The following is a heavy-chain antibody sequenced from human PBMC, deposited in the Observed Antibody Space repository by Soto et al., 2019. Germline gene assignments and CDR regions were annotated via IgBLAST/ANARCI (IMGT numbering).Heavy chain of an antibody. Sequence: DSVKVSCKASGYTFTSYYMHWVLQAPRQGLEWMGIINPSGGSTSYPQEFQGRVTMTRDTSTSTVYMELSSLRSEDTAVYYCATSSSGWYSSFDYWGQGTLVTVSS. J-gene: IGHJ4*02. CDR3: ATSSSGWYSSFDY. V-gene: IGHV1-46*01. CDR1: GYTFTSYY. CDR2: INPSGGST. D-gene: IGHD6-19*01.